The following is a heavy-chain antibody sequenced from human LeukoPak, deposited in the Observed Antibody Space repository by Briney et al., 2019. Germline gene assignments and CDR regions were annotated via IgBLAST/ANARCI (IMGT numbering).Heavy chain of an antibody. CDR2: ISGTDGSR. D-gene: IGHD4-11*01. CDR3: AKKYSNSWPAFDY. V-gene: IGHV3-23*01. Sequence: GGSLRLSCAASGFTFSSNDMSWVRQAPGKGLEWVSGISGTDGSRSYADSVKGRFTISRDNSKNTLFLQMSSLRAEDAAVYYCAKKYSNSWPAFDYWGQGTLVTVSS. CDR1: GFTFSSND. J-gene: IGHJ4*02.